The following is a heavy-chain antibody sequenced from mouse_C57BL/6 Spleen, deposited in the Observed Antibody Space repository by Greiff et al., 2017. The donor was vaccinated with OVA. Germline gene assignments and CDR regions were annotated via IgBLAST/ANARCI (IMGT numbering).Heavy chain of an antibody. CDR1: GYAFSSYW. V-gene: IGHV1-80*01. CDR2: IYPGDGDT. D-gene: IGHD2-5*01. CDR3: ARSDSNYVFAY. J-gene: IGHJ3*01. Sequence: QVQLQQSGAELVKPGASVKISCKASGYAFSSYWMTWVKQRPGKGLEWIGQIYPGDGDTNYNGKFKGKATLTADKSSSTAYMQLSSLTSEDSAVYFCARSDSNYVFAYWGQGTLVTVSA.